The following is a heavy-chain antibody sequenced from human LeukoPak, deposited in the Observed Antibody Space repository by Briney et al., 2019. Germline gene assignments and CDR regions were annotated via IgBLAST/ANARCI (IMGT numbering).Heavy chain of an antibody. CDR2: INHSGST. Sequence: PSETLSLTCAVYGGSFSGYCWSWIRQPPGKGLEWIGEINHSGSTNYNPSLKSRVTISVDTSKNQFSLKLSSVTAADTAVYYCARDSSGYYYSWYYFDYWGQGTLVTVSS. V-gene: IGHV4-34*01. D-gene: IGHD3-22*01. J-gene: IGHJ4*02. CDR1: GGSFSGYC. CDR3: ARDSSGYYYSWYYFDY.